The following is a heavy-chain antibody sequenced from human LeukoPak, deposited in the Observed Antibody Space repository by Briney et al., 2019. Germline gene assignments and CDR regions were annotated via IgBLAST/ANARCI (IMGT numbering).Heavy chain of an antibody. V-gene: IGHV4-59*08. Sequence: SETLSLTCTVSGGSISSYYWSWIRQPPGKGLEWIGYICDSGSTTYNPSLKRPVTISGTTSKNKFPPKLTSVPAADTAVYYCAKSPPYCSSTTCYSHLYAMDVWGQGTTVTVSS. CDR2: ICDSGST. J-gene: IGHJ6*02. CDR1: GGSISSYY. CDR3: AKSPPYCSSTTCYSHLYAMDV. D-gene: IGHD2-2*01.